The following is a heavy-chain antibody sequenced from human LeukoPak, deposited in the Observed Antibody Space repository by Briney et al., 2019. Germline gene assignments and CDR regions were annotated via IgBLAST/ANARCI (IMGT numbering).Heavy chain of an antibody. D-gene: IGHD4-23*01. J-gene: IGHJ4*02. CDR1: GYTFTGYY. V-gene: IGHV1-2*06. CDR2: INPNSGGT. CDR3: ARTAGGNSHFDY. Sequence: ASVKVSCKASGYTFTGYYMHWVRQAPGQGLEWMGRINPNSGGTNYAQKFQGRVTMTRDTSISTAYMELSRLRSDDTAVYYCARTAGGNSHFDYWGQGTLVTVPS.